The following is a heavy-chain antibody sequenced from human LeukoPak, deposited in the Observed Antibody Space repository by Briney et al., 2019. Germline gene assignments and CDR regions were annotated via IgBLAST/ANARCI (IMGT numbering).Heavy chain of an antibody. CDR1: GFTFSDYY. J-gene: IGHJ4*02. V-gene: IGHV3-30-3*01. D-gene: IGHD3-3*01. CDR2: ISYDGSNK. CDR3: ARDVSGYAPGDY. Sequence: GGSLRLSCAASGFTFSDYYMSWIRQAPGKGLEWVAVISYDGSNKYYADSVKGRFTISRDNSKNTLYLQMNSLRAEDTAVYYCARDVSGYAPGDYWGQGTLVTVSS.